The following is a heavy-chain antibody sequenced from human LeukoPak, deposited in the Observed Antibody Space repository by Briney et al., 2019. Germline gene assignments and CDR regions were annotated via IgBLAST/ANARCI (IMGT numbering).Heavy chain of an antibody. CDR2: IWYDGSNK. Sequence: PGRSLRLSCAASGLTFSSYAMHWVRQAPGKGLEWVAVIWYDGSNKYYADSVKGRFTISRDNSKNTLYLQMNNVRAEDTAVYYCVPAFGMATNNLFDYWGQGTLVTVSS. J-gene: IGHJ4*02. CDR3: VPAFGMATNNLFDY. D-gene: IGHD5-24*01. CDR1: GLTFSSYA. V-gene: IGHV3-33*01.